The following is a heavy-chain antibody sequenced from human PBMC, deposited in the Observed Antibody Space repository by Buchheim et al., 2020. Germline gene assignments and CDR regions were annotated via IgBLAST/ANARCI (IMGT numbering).Heavy chain of an antibody. CDR3: ARDGLGAARTGDYYYYYGMDV. V-gene: IGHV1-69*04. CDR1: GGTFSSYA. Sequence: QVQLVQSGAEVKKPGSSVKVSCKASGGTFSSYAISWVRQAPGQGLEWMGRIIPILGIANYAQKFQGRVTITADKSTSTAYMELSSLRSEDTAVYYCARDGLGAARTGDYYYYYGMDVWGQGTT. CDR2: IIPILGIA. J-gene: IGHJ6*02. D-gene: IGHD6-6*01.